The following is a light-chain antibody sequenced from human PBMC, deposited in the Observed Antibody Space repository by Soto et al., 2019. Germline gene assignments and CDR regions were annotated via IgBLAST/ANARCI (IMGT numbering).Light chain of an antibody. CDR2: DVS. V-gene: IGLV2-14*01. J-gene: IGLJ1*01. CDR1: SSDVGGYNY. Sequence: QSVLTQPASVSGSPGQSITISCTGTSSDVGGYNYVSWYQQYPGKAPKLMIYDVSNRPSGVSNRFSGSKSGNTASLTISGLQAEDEGDYYCSSFTTTNTYVFGTGTKSPS. CDR3: SSFTTTNTYV.